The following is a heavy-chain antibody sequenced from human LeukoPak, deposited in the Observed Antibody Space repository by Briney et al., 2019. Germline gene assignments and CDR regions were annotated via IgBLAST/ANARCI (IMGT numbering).Heavy chain of an antibody. Sequence: GASVKVSSKVSGYTLTELSMHWVRQAPGKGLEWMGGFDPEDGETIYAQKFQGRVTMTEDTSTDTAYMELSSLRSEDTAVYYCATAWMVRGVFDYWGQGTLVTVSS. CDR2: FDPEDGET. CDR3: ATAWMVRGVFDY. J-gene: IGHJ4*02. D-gene: IGHD3-10*01. V-gene: IGHV1-24*01. CDR1: GYTLTELS.